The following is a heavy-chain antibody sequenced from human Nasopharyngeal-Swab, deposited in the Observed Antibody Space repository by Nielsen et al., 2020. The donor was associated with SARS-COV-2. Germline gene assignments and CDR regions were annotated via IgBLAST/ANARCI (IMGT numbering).Heavy chain of an antibody. CDR2: ISYDGSNK. CDR1: GFTFSSYG. Sequence: GGSLRLSCAASGFTFSSYGMHWGRQAPGKGLEWVAVISYDGSNKYYADSVKGRFTISRDNSKNTLYLQMNSLRAEDTAVYYCAKDHDTIFSFGDYWGQGTLVTVSS. D-gene: IGHD3-9*01. J-gene: IGHJ4*02. V-gene: IGHV3-30*18. CDR3: AKDHDTIFSFGDY.